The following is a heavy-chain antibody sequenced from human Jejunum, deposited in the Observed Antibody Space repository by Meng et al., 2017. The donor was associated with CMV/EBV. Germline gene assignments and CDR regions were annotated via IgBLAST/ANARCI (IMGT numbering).Heavy chain of an antibody. D-gene: IGHD6-13*01. CDR1: GFLRSTIEVR. CDR3: VHSSSCISWPYSYFAS. Sequence: LKESCPTLVKPTQTLTLTCTCSGFLRSTIEVRVGWIRQPPGKALEWLAVIYWDDDKRYSPSLRTWLSITTFSSNLQVVLTLTNMDPVDTATYSCVHSSSCISWPYSYFASWRRGTLVPVSS. CDR2: IYWDDDK. V-gene: IGHV2-5*02. J-gene: IGHJ4*02.